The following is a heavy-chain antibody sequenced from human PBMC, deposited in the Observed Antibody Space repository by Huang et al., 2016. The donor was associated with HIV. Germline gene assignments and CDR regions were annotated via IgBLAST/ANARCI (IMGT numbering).Heavy chain of an antibody. CDR3: AKGSMANAFDI. J-gene: IGHJ3*02. D-gene: IGHD3-10*01. Sequence: QVQLVESGGGVVQPGGSLRLSCAASGFTFSSYGMHWVRQAPGKGLEWVAFLRYDGINKYYADFVRGRFTISRDNSKNTLYLQMNSLRAEDTAVYYCAKGSMANAFDIWGQGTMVTVSS. CDR1: GFTFSSYG. V-gene: IGHV3-30*02. CDR2: LRYDGINK.